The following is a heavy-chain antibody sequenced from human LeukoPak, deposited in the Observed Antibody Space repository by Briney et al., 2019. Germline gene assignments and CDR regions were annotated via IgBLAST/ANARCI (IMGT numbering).Heavy chain of an antibody. CDR3: ARDVYRESGGCGAFDI. V-gene: IGHV1-2*02. D-gene: IGHD2-15*01. CDR1: GYTFTGYY. J-gene: IGHJ3*02. Sequence: ASVKVSCKASGYTFTGYYMHWVRLVPGQGLEWMGWIIPNSGGTKYGQKFQGRVTMTRDTSIRTAYMELSNLESDDTAVYYCARDVYRESGGCGAFDIWGQGTMVTVSS. CDR2: IIPNSGGT.